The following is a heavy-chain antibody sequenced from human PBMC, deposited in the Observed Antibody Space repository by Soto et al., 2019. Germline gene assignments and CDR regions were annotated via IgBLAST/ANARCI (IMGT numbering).Heavy chain of an antibody. D-gene: IGHD2-15*01. J-gene: IGHJ4*02. Sequence: QVQLVESGGGVVQPGRSLRLSCAASGFTFSSYAMHWVRQAPGKGLEWVAVISYDGSNKYYADCVKGRFTISRDNSKNTLYLQMNSLRAEDTAVYYCARYALAVGYCSGGSCYSNPNYWGQGTLVTVSS. CDR1: GFTFSSYA. CDR3: ARYALAVGYCSGGSCYSNPNY. V-gene: IGHV3-30-3*01. CDR2: ISYDGSNK.